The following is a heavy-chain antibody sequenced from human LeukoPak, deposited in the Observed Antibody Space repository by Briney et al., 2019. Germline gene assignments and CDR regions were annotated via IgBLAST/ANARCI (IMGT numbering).Heavy chain of an antibody. Sequence: EASVKVSCKASGGTFSSYAISWVRQAPGQGLEWMGGIIPIFGTANYAQKFQGRVTIAADESTSTAYMELSSLRSEDTAVYYCARTVVAATPGHDYYYGMDVWGQGTTVTVSS. CDR2: IIPIFGTA. D-gene: IGHD2-15*01. V-gene: IGHV1-69*13. CDR3: ARTVVAATPGHDYYYGMDV. J-gene: IGHJ6*02. CDR1: GGTFSSYA.